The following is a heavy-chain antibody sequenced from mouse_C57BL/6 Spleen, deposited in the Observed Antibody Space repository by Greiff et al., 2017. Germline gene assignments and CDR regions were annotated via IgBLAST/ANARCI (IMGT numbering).Heavy chain of an antibody. J-gene: IGHJ1*03. CDR3: TREGNYYGSSYGYFDV. CDR2: IDPETGGT. CDR1: GYTFTDYE. V-gene: IGHV1-15*01. Sequence: VQLKESGAELVRPGASVTLSCKASGYTFTDYEMHWVKQTPVHGLEWIGAIDPETGGTAYNQKFKGKAILTADKSSSTAYMVLSRLTSEDSAVYYCTREGNYYGSSYGYFDVWGTGTTVTVSS. D-gene: IGHD1-1*01.